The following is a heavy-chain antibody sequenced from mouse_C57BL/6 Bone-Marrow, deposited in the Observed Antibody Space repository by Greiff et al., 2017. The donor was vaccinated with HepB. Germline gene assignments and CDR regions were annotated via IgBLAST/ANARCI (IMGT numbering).Heavy chain of an antibody. Sequence: DVKLVESEGGLVQPGRSMKLSCTASGFTFSDYYMAWVRQVPEKGLEWVANINYDGSSTYYLDSLKSRFIISRDNAKNILYLQMSSLKSEDTATYYCARDRYDYDEGWYFDVWGTGTTVTVSS. D-gene: IGHD2-4*01. CDR2: INYDGSST. CDR3: ARDRYDYDEGWYFDV. J-gene: IGHJ1*03. V-gene: IGHV5-16*01. CDR1: GFTFSDYY.